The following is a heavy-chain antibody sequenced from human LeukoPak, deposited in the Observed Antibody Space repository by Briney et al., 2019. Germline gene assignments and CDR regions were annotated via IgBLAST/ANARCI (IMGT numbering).Heavy chain of an antibody. CDR2: ISYDGSNK. J-gene: IGHJ4*02. CDR1: GFTFSSYG. Sequence: GGSLRLSCAASGFTFSSYGMHWVRQAPGKGLEWVAVISYDGSNKYYADSVKGRFTISRDNSKNTLYLQMNSLRAEDTAVYYCAKDHCSSTSCRLGTFDYWGQGTLVTVSS. V-gene: IGHV3-30*18. CDR3: AKDHCSSTSCRLGTFDY. D-gene: IGHD2-2*01.